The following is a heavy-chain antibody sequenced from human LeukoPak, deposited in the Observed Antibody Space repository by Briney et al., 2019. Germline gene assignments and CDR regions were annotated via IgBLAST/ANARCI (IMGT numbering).Heavy chain of an antibody. Sequence: TGGSLRLSCAASGFTFSSYAMSWVRQAPGKGLEWVSGISGGGGNTQYADSVKGRFTISRDNSKYTLYLQMSGLGAEDTAIYYCAKEITHNNGWYADYWGQGTLVTVSS. V-gene: IGHV3-23*01. D-gene: IGHD6-19*01. CDR2: ISGGGGNT. CDR1: GFTFSSYA. CDR3: AKEITHNNGWYADY. J-gene: IGHJ4*02.